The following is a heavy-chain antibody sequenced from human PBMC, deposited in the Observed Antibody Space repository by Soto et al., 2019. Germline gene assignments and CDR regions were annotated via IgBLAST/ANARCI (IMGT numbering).Heavy chain of an antibody. CDR1: GGSISSYY. Sequence: SETLSLTCTVSGGSISSYYWSWIRQPPGKGLDWIGYIYYSGSTNYNPSLKSRVTISVDTSKNQFSLKLSSVTAADTAVYYCARVGDFWSGYSYYYYYYMAVWGKGTSVTVSS. V-gene: IGHV4-59*01. CDR3: ARVGDFWSGYSYYYYYYMAV. J-gene: IGHJ6*03. CDR2: IYYSGST. D-gene: IGHD3-3*01.